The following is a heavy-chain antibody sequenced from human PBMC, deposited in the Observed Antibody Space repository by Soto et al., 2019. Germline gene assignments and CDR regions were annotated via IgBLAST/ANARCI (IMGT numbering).Heavy chain of an antibody. J-gene: IGHJ6*02. CDR1: GFTFGDYA. CDR3: TRAVVRGVIITNYYYYGMDV. V-gene: IGHV3-49*03. CDR2: IRSKAYGGTT. D-gene: IGHD3-10*01. Sequence: PGGSLRLSCTAPGFTFGDYAMSWFRQAPGKGLEWVGFIRSKAYGGTTEYAASVKGRFTISRDDSKSIAYLQMNSLKTEDTAVYYCTRAVVRGVIITNYYYYGMDVWGQGTTVTVSS.